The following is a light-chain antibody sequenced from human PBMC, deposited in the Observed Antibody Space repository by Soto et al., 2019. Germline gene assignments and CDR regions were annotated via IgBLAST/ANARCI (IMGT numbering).Light chain of an antibody. Sequence: VPIACRASQNIRNLLAWYQQKPGKAPKPLIFAASSLQSGVPSKFSGSGSGTDFTLAISSLHPEDFATYYCQPHETFSGRFGPGTKVDIK. CDR1: QNIRNL. CDR3: QPHETFSGR. V-gene: IGKV1-5*01. J-gene: IGKJ1*01. CDR2: AAS.